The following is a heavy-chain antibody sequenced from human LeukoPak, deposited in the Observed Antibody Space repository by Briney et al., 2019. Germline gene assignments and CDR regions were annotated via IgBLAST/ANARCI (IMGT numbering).Heavy chain of an antibody. CDR2: IREDGREK. CDR1: GFTFSSSW. V-gene: IGHV3-7*01. Sequence: GGSLRLSCATSGFTFSSSWMSWVRQAPGKGLECVANIREDGREKYYVDSVKGRFTISRDNAKNSLYLQMSSLRAEDTAVYYCARGGRPDYWGQGTLVTVSS. CDR3: ARGGRPDY. J-gene: IGHJ4*02. D-gene: IGHD3-10*01.